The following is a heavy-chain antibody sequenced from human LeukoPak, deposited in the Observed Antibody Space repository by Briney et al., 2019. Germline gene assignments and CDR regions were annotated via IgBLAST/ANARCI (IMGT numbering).Heavy chain of an antibody. CDR1: GFTFSDYY. D-gene: IGHD3-10*01. CDR3: ARESNNYYGSWSYLGVGYYYGMDV. J-gene: IGHJ6*02. Sequence: GGSLRLSCAASGFTFSDYYMSWIRQAPGKGLEWVSYISSSSSYTNYADSVKGRFTISRDNAKNSLYLQMNSLRAEDTAVYYCARESNNYYGSWSYLGVGYYYGMDVWGQGTTVTVSS. CDR2: ISSSSSYT. V-gene: IGHV3-11*05.